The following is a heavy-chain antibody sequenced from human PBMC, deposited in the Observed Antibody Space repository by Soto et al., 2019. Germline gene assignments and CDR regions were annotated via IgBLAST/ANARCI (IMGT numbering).Heavy chain of an antibody. CDR1: GYTFTGHY. CDR2: IGPESGAT. Sequence: ASVKVSCKASGYTFTGHYIHWVRQAPEQGPEWMGEIGPESGATRYAEKFQGRVTMALDTSITTVYMELKNLSPDDTAVYYCGRGRSGQIVVFYWGQGTPVTVSS. J-gene: IGHJ4*02. D-gene: IGHD1-26*01. V-gene: IGHV1-2*02. CDR3: GRGRSGQIVVFY.